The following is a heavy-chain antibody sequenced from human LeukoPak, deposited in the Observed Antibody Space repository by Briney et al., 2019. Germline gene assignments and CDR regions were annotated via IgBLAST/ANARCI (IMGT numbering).Heavy chain of an antibody. CDR1: GGTFSSYA. CDR3: ARAEDYYYGMDD. J-gene: IGHJ6*02. CDR2: IIPIFGTA. Sequence: ASVKVSCKASGGTFSSYAISWVRQAPGQGLEWMGGIIPIFGTANYAQKFQGRVTITADESTSTAYMELSSLRSEDTAVYYCARAEDYYYGMDDWGQGTTVTVSS. V-gene: IGHV1-69*13.